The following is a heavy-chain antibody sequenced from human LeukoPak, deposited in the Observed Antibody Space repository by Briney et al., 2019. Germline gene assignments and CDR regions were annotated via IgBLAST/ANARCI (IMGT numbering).Heavy chain of an antibody. CDR3: AKDENYGSGSYSKY. J-gene: IGHJ4*02. CDR1: GFTFSSYA. CDR2: ISGSGGST. D-gene: IGHD3-10*01. V-gene: IGHV3-23*01. Sequence: GGSLRLSCAASGFTFSSYAMSWVRQAPGKGLEWVSAISGSGGSTYYADSVKGRFTISRDNSKNTLYLQMNSLRAEDTAVYYCAKDENYGSGSYSKYWGQGTLVTVSS.